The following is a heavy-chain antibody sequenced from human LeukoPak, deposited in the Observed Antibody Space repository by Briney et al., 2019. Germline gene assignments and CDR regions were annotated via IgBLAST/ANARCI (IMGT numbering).Heavy chain of an antibody. J-gene: IGHJ4*02. CDR1: GFTFSSYE. V-gene: IGHV3-48*03. CDR3: AKDLSGVMDY. CDR2: ISSSGSTI. Sequence: GGSLRLSCAASGFTFSSYEMNWVRQAPGKGLEWVSYISSSGSTIYYADSVKGRFTISRDNSKNTLYLQMNSLRAEDTAVYYCAKDLSGVMDYWGQGTLVTVSS. D-gene: IGHD2-8*01.